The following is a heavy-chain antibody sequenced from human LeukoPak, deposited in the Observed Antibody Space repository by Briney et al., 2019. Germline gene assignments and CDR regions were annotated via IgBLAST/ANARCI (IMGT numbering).Heavy chain of an antibody. J-gene: IGHJ6*02. D-gene: IGHD5/OR15-5a*01. Sequence: SVKVSCTASGGTFSIYAISWVRQAPGQGLEWMGGIIPIFGTANYAQKFQGRVTITADESTSTAYMELSSLRSEDTAVYYCARGSGRVSMMESAYYYGMDVWGQGTTVTVSS. CDR2: IIPIFGTA. V-gene: IGHV1-69*13. CDR3: ARGSGRVSMMESAYYYGMDV. CDR1: GGTFSIYA.